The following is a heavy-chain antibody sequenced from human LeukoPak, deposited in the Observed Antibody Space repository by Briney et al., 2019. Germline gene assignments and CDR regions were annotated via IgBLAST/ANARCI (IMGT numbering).Heavy chain of an antibody. CDR2: IPRNGGST. D-gene: IGHD6-6*01. CDR1: GFTFSSYA. J-gene: IGHJ4*02. V-gene: IGHV3-23*01. CDR3: AKDRSIAASYY. Sequence: PTGGSLRLSCAASGFTFSSYAMSWVRQAPGKGLEWVSSIPRNGGSTCYADSVKGRFTISRDNSKNTLYLQMNSLRAEDTAVYYCAKDRSIAASYYWGQGTLVTVSS.